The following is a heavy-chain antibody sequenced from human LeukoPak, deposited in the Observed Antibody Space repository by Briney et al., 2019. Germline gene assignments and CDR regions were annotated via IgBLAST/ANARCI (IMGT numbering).Heavy chain of an antibody. V-gene: IGHV4-59*01. Sequence: QTSETLSLTCTVSGGSISSYYWSWIRQPPGKGLEWIGYIYYSGSTNYNPSLKSRVTISVDTSKNQFSLKLSSVTAADTAVYYCATSPPGGNYLGYWGQGTLVTVSS. CDR1: GGSISSYY. CDR2: IYYSGST. CDR3: ATSPPGGNYLGY. D-gene: IGHD1-26*01. J-gene: IGHJ4*02.